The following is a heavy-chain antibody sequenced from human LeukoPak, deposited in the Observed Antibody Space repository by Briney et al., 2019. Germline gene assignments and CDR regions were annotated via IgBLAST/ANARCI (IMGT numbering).Heavy chain of an antibody. V-gene: IGHV4-4*07. D-gene: IGHD3-10*01. CDR3: ARESSGNYYNPLGYMDV. J-gene: IGHJ6*03. CDR1: GGSISIYY. CDR2: IFTSGIT. Sequence: SETLSLTCTVSGGSISIYYWNWIRQPAGKGLEWIGRIFTSGITNYDPSLKSRVTISVDTSKNQFSLNLSSVTAADTAVYYCARESSGNYYNPLGYMDVWGKGTTVTISS.